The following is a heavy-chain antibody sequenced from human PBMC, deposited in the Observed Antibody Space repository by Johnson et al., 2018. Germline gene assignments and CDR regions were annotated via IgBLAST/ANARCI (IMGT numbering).Heavy chain of an antibody. D-gene: IGHD2-15*01. V-gene: IGHV3-30*03. Sequence: QVQLVESGGGVVQPGRTLRLSCAASGFTFSSYGMHWVRQAPGKGLERVAVILYDGSNKYYADSVNGRFTISRENSKKTLYLQMNSLRAEDTAVYYWGRDWVVVAATDAFDIWGQGTMVTVSS. CDR2: ILYDGSNK. CDR1: GFTFSSYG. CDR3: GRDWVVVAATDAFDI. J-gene: IGHJ3*02.